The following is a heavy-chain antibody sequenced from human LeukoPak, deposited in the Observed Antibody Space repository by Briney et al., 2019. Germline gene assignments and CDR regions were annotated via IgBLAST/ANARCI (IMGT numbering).Heavy chain of an antibody. CDR1: GGSFSGYY. D-gene: IGHD6-19*01. CDR3: ARARVAGPIDY. V-gene: IGHV4-34*01. Sequence: PSETLSLTCAVYGGSFSGYYWSWIRQPPGKGLEWIGEINHSGSTNYDPSLKSRVTISVDTSKNQFSLKLSSVTVADTAVYYCARARVAGPIDYWGQGTLVTVSS. CDR2: INHSGST. J-gene: IGHJ4*02.